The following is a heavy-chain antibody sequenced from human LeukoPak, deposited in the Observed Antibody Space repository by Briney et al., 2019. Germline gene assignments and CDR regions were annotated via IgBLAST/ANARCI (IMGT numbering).Heavy chain of an antibody. D-gene: IGHD3-10*01. V-gene: IGHV1-2*02. CDR1: GYNFTTYG. Sequence: ASVTVSCKASGYNFTTYGISWVRQAPGQGLEWMGWISPNSGGTNYAQKFQGRVTMTRDTSISTAYMELSRLRSDDTAVYYCARVIDSGSYYNYWGQGTLVTVSS. J-gene: IGHJ4*02. CDR3: ARVIDSGSYYNY. CDR2: ISPNSGGT.